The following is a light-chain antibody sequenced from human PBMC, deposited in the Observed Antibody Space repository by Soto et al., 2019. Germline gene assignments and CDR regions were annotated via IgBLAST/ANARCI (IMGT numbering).Light chain of an antibody. CDR1: QSFSNY. Sequence: EIVLTQSQATLSLSPGERATLSCSASQSFSNYLAWYQQKPGQAPRLLIYDASNRATGIPARFSGSGSGTDFSLTISSLEPEDFAVYYCQQRDNWTFGKGTKVE. CDR3: QQRDNWT. V-gene: IGKV3-11*01. J-gene: IGKJ1*01. CDR2: DAS.